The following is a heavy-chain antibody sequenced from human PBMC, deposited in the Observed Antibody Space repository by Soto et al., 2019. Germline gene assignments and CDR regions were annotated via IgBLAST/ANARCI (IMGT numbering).Heavy chain of an antibody. D-gene: IGHD2-21*02. V-gene: IGHV4-30-2*01. CDR3: AGSVVVTGERDY. CDR1: GGSISSGGYS. Sequence: SETLSLTCAVSGGSISSGGYSWSWIRQPPGKGLEWIGYIYHSGSTYYNPSLKSRVTISVDRSKNQFSLKLSSVTAADTAVYYCAGSVVVTGERDYWGQGTLVTVSS. J-gene: IGHJ4*02. CDR2: IYHSGST.